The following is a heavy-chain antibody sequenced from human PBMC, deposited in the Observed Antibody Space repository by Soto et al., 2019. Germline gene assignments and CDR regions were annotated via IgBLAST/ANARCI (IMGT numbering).Heavy chain of an antibody. D-gene: IGHD3-3*01. V-gene: IGHV4-39*01. J-gene: IGHJ5*02. Sequence: PSETLSLTCTVSGGSISSSSYYWGWIRQPPGKGLEWIGSIYYSGSTYYNPSLKSRVTISVDTSKNQFSLKLSSVTAADTAVYYCARHNYDFWSGYYPNNWFDTWGQGTLVTVSS. CDR3: ARHNYDFWSGYYPNNWFDT. CDR2: IYYSGST. CDR1: GGSISSSSYY.